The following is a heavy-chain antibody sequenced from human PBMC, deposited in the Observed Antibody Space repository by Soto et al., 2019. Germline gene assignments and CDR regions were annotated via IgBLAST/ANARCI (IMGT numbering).Heavy chain of an antibody. CDR3: AKDFTPVVVPAVDFDY. CDR1: GFTFSSYA. V-gene: IGHV3-23*01. D-gene: IGHD2-2*01. CDR2: ISGSGGST. J-gene: IGHJ4*02. Sequence: PGGSLRLSCAASGFTFSSYAMSWVRQAPGKGLEWVSAISGSGGSTYYADSVKGRFTISRDNSKNTLYLQMNSLRAEDTAVYYCAKDFTPVVVPAVDFDYWGQGTLVTVSS.